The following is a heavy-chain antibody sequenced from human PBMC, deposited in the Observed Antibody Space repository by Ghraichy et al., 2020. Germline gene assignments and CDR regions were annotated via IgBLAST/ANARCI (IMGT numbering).Heavy chain of an antibody. Sequence: GGSLRLSCVASGFSFSRFGLYWVRQAPGKGLDWVAFIRYDESNIFYGDSVEGRFSISRDISKNTVYLHMNGLRPEDSAVYYCARDLYDHYMDVWGKGTAVTVSS. CDR1: GFSFSRFG. CDR2: IRYDESNI. V-gene: IGHV3-30*02. J-gene: IGHJ6*03. CDR3: ARDLYDHYMDV.